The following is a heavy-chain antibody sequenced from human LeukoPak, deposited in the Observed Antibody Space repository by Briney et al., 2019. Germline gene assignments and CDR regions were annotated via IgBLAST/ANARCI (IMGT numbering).Heavy chain of an antibody. Sequence: GGSLRLSCAASGFTFSSYGMHWVRQAPGKGLEWVAFIRYDGSNKYYTDSVKGRFTISRDNSKNTLYLQMNSLRAEGTAVYYCAKGPGITGTSSDYWGQGTLVTVSS. V-gene: IGHV3-30*02. CDR3: AKGPGITGTSSDY. J-gene: IGHJ4*02. CDR1: GFTFSSYG. CDR2: IRYDGSNK. D-gene: IGHD1-20*01.